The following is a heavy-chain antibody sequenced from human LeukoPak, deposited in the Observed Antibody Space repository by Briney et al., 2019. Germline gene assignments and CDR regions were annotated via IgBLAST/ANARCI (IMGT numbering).Heavy chain of an antibody. CDR2: INPDGSDK. Sequence: AGGSLRLSCAASGFMFNNYWMAWVRQAPGKGLEWVANINPDGSDKYYVDSVKGRFTISRDNAKNSLYLQMNSLRAEDTAVYYCGKYYWGQGILVTVSS. J-gene: IGHJ4*02. V-gene: IGHV3-7*02. CDR1: GFMFNNYW. CDR3: GKYY.